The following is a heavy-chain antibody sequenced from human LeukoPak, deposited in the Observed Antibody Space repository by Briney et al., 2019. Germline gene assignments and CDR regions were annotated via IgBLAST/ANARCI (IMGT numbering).Heavy chain of an antibody. J-gene: IGHJ4*02. CDR1: GFTFSTYT. Sequence: GESLRLSCAASGFTFSTYTMTWVRQAPGKGLEWVSAMSSSGVSTYYADSVKGRFTISRDNSKNTLYLQMNSLRAEDTAEYYCAKVGTSGWYYFDYWGQGTLVTVSS. CDR3: AKVGTSGWYYFDY. CDR2: MSSSGVST. V-gene: IGHV3-23*01. D-gene: IGHD6-19*01.